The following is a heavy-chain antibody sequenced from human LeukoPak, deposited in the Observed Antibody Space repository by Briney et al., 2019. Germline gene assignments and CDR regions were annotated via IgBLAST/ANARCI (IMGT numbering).Heavy chain of an antibody. CDR1: GFTFSSYA. J-gene: IGHJ6*02. CDR2: ISYDGSNK. CDR3: ARDLVRVGPVAGSAYYYGMDV. V-gene: IGHV3-30-3*01. Sequence: PGRSLRLSCAASGFTFSSYAMHWVRQAPGKGLEWVAVISYDGSNKYYADSVKGRFTISRDNSKNTLYLQMNSPRAEDTAVYYCARDLVRVGPVAGSAYYYGMDVWGQGTTVTVSS. D-gene: IGHD6-19*01.